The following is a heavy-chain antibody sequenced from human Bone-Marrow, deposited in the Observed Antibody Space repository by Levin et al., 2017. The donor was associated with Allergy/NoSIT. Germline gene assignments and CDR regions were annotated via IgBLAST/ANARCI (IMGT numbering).Heavy chain of an antibody. D-gene: IGHD3-10*01. CDR2: IHPSGNT. Sequence: SPTLSLTCTVSGDSISSGVYFWNWIRQPAGRRLEWIGRIHPSGNTNYNPSLKSRVIISLDTSKNQLSLKLSSVTATDTAVYYCARDSRYYVSGNLYYYMDVWGKGTTVTVSS. J-gene: IGHJ6*03. V-gene: IGHV4-61*02. CDR1: GDSISSGVYF. CDR3: ARDSRYYVSGNLYYYMDV.